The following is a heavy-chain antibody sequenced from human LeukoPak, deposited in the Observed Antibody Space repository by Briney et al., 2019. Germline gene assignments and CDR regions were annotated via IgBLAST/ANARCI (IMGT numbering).Heavy chain of an antibody. CDR3: ALGGASGAFDI. V-gene: IGHV4-30-2*01. CDR2: IYHSGST. D-gene: IGHD5-12*01. J-gene: IGHJ3*02. CDR1: GGSISSGGYS. Sequence: SETLSLTCAVSGGSISSGGYSWSWIRQPPGKGLEWIGYIYHSGSTYYNPSLRSRVTISVDRSKNQFSLKLSSVTAADSAVYYCALGGASGAFDIWGQGTMVTVSS.